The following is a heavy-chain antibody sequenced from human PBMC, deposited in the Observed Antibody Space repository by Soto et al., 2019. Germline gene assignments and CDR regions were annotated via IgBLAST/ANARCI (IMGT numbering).Heavy chain of an antibody. CDR2: MNPNSGNT. CDR3: AGEKVGTTGIDF. V-gene: IGHV1-8*01. Sequence: QAQLVQSGAEVKKPGASVKVSCKASGYTFTGYDINWVRQATGQGLEWMGWMNPNSGNTGYAQNLQGRVTMIRDNSRTTAYMELTSMRDDDSAVYYCAGEKVGTTGIDFWGQGTLVTVSS. CDR1: GYTFTGYD. J-gene: IGHJ4*02. D-gene: IGHD1-26*01.